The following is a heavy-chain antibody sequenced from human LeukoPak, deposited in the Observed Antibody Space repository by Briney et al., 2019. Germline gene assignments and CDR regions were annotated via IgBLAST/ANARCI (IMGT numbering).Heavy chain of an antibody. Sequence: GESLKISCKGSGYSFTSYWIGWVRQMPGKGLEWMGIIYPGDSDTRYSPSFQGQVTISADKSISTAYLQWSSLKASDTAMYYCARASIFGVEKGRFDPWGQGTLVTVSS. CDR1: GYSFTSYW. J-gene: IGHJ5*02. D-gene: IGHD3-3*01. CDR3: ARASIFGVEKGRFDP. CDR2: IYPGDSDT. V-gene: IGHV5-51*01.